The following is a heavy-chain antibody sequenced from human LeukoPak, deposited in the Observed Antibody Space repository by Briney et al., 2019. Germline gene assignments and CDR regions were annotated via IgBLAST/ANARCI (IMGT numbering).Heavy chain of an antibody. CDR3: ARLGRITMIVVEYDWYFDL. Sequence: SETLSLTCTVSDGSISSYYWSWIRQPPGKGLEWIGYIYYSGSTNYNPSLKSRVTISVDTSKNQFSLKLSSVTAADTAVYYCARLGRITMIVVEYDWYFDLWGRGTLVTVSS. D-gene: IGHD3-22*01. V-gene: IGHV4-59*08. CDR1: DGSISSYY. J-gene: IGHJ2*01. CDR2: IYYSGST.